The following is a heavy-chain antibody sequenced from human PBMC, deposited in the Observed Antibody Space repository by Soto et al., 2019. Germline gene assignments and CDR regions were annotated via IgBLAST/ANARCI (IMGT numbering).Heavy chain of an antibody. CDR2: ISYDGSNK. Sequence: GGSLRLSCAASGFTFSSYFMHWVRQAPGKGLEWVAVISYDGSNKYYADSVKGRFTISRDNSKNTLYLQMNSLRAEDTAVYYCAKDPLFDPWGQGTLVTVSS. CDR1: GFTFSSYF. CDR3: AKDPLFDP. V-gene: IGHV3-30*18. J-gene: IGHJ5*02.